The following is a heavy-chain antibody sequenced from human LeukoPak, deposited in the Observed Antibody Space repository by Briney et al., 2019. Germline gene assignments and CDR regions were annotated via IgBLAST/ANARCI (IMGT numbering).Heavy chain of an antibody. CDR1: GGSISSSGYY. Sequence: SETLSLTCTVSGGSISSSGYYWGWIRQPPGKGLEWIGSIYYSGSTYYNPSLKSRVTISVDTSRNHFSLRLSSVTAADTAVYYCARQRNWGSGSWGQGTLVTVSS. J-gene: IGHJ5*02. CDR3: ARQRNWGSGS. D-gene: IGHD7-27*01. V-gene: IGHV4-39*01. CDR2: IYYSGST.